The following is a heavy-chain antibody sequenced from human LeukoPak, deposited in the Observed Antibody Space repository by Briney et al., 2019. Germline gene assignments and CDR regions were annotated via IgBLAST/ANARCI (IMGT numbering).Heavy chain of an antibody. J-gene: IGHJ5*02. CDR2: IYYSGRT. D-gene: IGHD1-7*01. Sequence: SETLSLTCSVSGGSISSYYWSWIRQPPGKGLEWIGYIYYSGRTNYNPSLKSRVTISVDTSKNQFSLKLSSVTAADTAVYYCARDRRYNWNYVAWFDPWGQGTLVTVSS. V-gene: IGHV4-59*01. CDR3: ARDRRYNWNYVAWFDP. CDR1: GGSISSYY.